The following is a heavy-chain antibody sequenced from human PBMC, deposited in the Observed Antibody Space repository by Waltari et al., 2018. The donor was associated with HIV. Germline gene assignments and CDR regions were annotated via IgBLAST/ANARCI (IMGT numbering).Heavy chain of an antibody. CDR3: ARESWNDAFSHNYFDS. CDR1: GPTLSNYP. J-gene: IGHJ5*01. CDR2: IIPANGNT. Sequence: QVQLVQSGAVVKKPGASVKVSCPASGPTLSNYPVHWVRQAPGQRLEWMGWIIPANGNTKYSQKFQGTVTFAWDTSANTAFMDLRSLRSEDTAVYSCARESWNDAFSHNYFDSWGQGTLVTVSS. V-gene: IGHV1-3*01. D-gene: IGHD3-3*02.